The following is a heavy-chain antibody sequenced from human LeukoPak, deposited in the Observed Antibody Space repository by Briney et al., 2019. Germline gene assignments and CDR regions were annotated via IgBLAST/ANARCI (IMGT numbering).Heavy chain of an antibody. CDR3: APLLSSGYYGDY. J-gene: IGHJ4*02. CDR2: INHSGST. D-gene: IGHD3-22*01. Sequence: SETLSLTCAVYGGSFSGYYWSWIRQPPGKGLEWIGEINHSGSTNYNPSLKSRVTISVDTSKNQFSLKLSSVTAADTAVYYCAPLLSSGYYGDYWGQGTLVTVSS. CDR1: GGSFSGYY. V-gene: IGHV4-34*01.